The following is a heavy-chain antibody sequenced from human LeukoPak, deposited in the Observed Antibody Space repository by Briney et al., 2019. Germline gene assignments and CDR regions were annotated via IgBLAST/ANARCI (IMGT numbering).Heavy chain of an antibody. J-gene: IGHJ5*02. CDR1: GYTFTSYG. Sequence: ASVKVSCKASGYTFTSYGISWVRQAPGQGLEWMGGIIPIFGTANYAQKFQGRVTITADESTSTAYMELSSLRSEDTAVYCCARRRDSSGYHNWFDPWGQGTLVTVSS. CDR2: IIPIFGTA. V-gene: IGHV1-69*13. D-gene: IGHD3-22*01. CDR3: ARRRDSSGYHNWFDP.